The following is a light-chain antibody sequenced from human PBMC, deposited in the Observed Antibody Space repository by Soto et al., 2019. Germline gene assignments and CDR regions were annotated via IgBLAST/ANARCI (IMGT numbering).Light chain of an antibody. CDR3: QLYGSSART. CDR2: GAS. J-gene: IGKJ1*01. V-gene: IGKV3-20*01. Sequence: EIVLTQSPGTLSLSPGERATLSCRASQTVSSNSLAWYHQKPGQAPRLLIYGASSRATGIPDRFSGSGSGTDFTLTISRLEPEDFAVYYCQLYGSSARTFGQGNKVELK. CDR1: QTVSSNS.